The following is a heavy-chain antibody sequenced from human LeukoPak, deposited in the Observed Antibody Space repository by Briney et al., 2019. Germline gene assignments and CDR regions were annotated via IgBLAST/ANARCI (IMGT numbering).Heavy chain of an antibody. Sequence: ASVKVSCKASGYTFTGYYMHWVRQAPGQGLEWMGWINPNSGGTNYAQKFQGRVTMTRDTSTSTVYMELSSLRSEDTAVYYCAADPHYGSGSYYNAFDIWGQGTMVTVSS. V-gene: IGHV1-2*02. CDR1: GYTFTGYY. CDR3: AADPHYGSGSYYNAFDI. CDR2: INPNSGGT. J-gene: IGHJ3*02. D-gene: IGHD3-10*01.